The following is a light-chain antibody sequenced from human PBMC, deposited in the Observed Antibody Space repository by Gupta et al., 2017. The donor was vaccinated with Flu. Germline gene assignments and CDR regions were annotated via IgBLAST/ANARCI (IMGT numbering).Light chain of an antibody. Sequence: EIVLTQSPATLSLSPGESATLSCMASLSVSSYLAWYQQKPGQAPRLLIYDSSNRATGIPARFSGSGSGTDFTLTISSRVPEDFAVYYCQQRSNWPRWTFGQGTKVEIK. J-gene: IGKJ1*01. CDR1: LSVSSY. V-gene: IGKV3-11*01. CDR2: DSS. CDR3: QQRSNWPRWT.